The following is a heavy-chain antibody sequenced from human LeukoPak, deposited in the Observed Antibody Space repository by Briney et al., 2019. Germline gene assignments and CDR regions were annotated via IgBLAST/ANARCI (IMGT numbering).Heavy chain of an antibody. D-gene: IGHD6-19*01. CDR3: ARGVKQYSSGWTAFYYYYYYMDV. CDR1: GYTLSGYY. CDR2: INPNSGGT. V-gene: IGHV1-2*02. J-gene: IGHJ6*03. Sequence: ASVKVSCKASGYTLSGYYMHWVRQAPEQKLEWMGWINPNSGGTNYAQKFQGRVTMTRDTSISTAYMELSRLRSDDTAAYYCARGVKQYSSGWTAFYYYYYYMDVWGKGTTVTVSS.